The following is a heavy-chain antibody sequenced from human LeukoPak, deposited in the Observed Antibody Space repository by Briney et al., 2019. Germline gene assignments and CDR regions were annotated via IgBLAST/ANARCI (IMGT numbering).Heavy chain of an antibody. V-gene: IGHV3-48*03. Sequence: PGGSLRLSCAASGFTFSSYEMNWVRQAPGKGLEWVSYISSSGSTIYYADSVKGRFTISRDNAKNSLYLQMNSLRAGDTAVYYCARGQEINDYGDYGYDYWGQGTLVTVSS. D-gene: IGHD4-17*01. CDR2: ISSSGSTI. J-gene: IGHJ4*02. CDR1: GFTFSSYE. CDR3: ARGQEINDYGDYGYDY.